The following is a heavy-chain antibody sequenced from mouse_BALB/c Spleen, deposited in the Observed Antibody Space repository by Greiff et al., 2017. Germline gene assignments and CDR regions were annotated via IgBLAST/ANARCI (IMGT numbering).Heavy chain of an antibody. CDR3: ARSRPGYAMDY. V-gene: IGHV1-4*02. Sequence: QVQLKESAAELARPGASVKMSCKASGYTFTSYTMHWVKQRPGQGLEWIGYINPSSGYTEYNQKFKDKTTLTADKSSSTAYMQLSSLTSEDSAVYYCARSRPGYAMDYWGQGTSVTVSS. CDR2: INPSSGYT. CDR1: GYTFTSYT. J-gene: IGHJ4*01.